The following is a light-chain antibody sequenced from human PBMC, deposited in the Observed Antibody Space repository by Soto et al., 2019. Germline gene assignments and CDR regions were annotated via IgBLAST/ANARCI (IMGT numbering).Light chain of an antibody. CDR1: QSIGNY. CDR3: QQRSSWPFT. CDR2: ATS. J-gene: IGKJ3*01. Sequence: EVVVTQSPGTRCWCPWGVATLSCRASQSIGNYLAWYQQKPGQAPRLLIYATSTRATGIPARFSGSGSGTDFTLTISSLEPEDFAVYYCQQRSSWPFTFGPGTKVDIK. V-gene: IGKV3-11*01.